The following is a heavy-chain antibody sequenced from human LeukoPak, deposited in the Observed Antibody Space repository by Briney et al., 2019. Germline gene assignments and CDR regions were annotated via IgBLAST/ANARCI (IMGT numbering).Heavy chain of an antibody. Sequence: GGSLRLSCAASGFTFSSYGMHWVRQAPGKGLEWVAVIWYDGSNKYYADSVKGRFTISRDNSKNSLYLQMNSLRAEDTAVYYCARVKGAYDSSGYYGYWGQGTLVTVSS. CDR3: ARVKGAYDSSGYYGY. D-gene: IGHD3-22*01. V-gene: IGHV3-33*01. CDR2: IWYDGSNK. CDR1: GFTFSSYG. J-gene: IGHJ4*02.